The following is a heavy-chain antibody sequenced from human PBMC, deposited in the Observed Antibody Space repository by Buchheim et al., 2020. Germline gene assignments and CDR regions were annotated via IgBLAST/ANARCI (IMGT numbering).Heavy chain of an antibody. CDR2: IYYSGSN. J-gene: IGHJ4*02. D-gene: IGHD3-10*01. CDR1: GGSISSGGYY. CDR3: ARAARVRGFPGTQ. Sequence: QVQLQESGPGLVQPSQTLSLTCTVSGGSISSGGYYWSWFRQHPGKGLEWIGYIYYSGSNYSNPSLKSRVTLSVDTSKNQFSLKLSSVTAADTAVYYCARAARVRGFPGTQWGQGTL. V-gene: IGHV4-31*03.